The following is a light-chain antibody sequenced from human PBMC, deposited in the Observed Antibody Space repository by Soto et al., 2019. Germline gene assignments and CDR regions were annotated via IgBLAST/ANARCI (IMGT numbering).Light chain of an antibody. CDR2: EDN. V-gene: IGLV2-23*01. CDR3: CSYAGSSTWM. CDR1: ISDVGTYNL. Sequence: QSALTQPASVSGSPGQSITISCTGTISDVGTYNLVSWFQQHPGKAPKLMIYEDNKRPSGVSNRFSGSNSGNTASLTISGLQAEDEADDYCCSYAGSSTWMFGGGTKLTVL. J-gene: IGLJ3*02.